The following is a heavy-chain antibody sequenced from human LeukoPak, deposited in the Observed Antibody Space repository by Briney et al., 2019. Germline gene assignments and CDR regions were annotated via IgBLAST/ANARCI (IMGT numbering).Heavy chain of an antibody. CDR1: GGSISSSSYY. Sequence: SETLSLTCTVSGGSISSSSYYWGWIRQPPGKGLEWIGSIYYSGSTYYNPSLKSRVTISVDTSKNQFSLKLSSVTAADMAVYYCARLPDYGIDVWGQGTTVTVSS. J-gene: IGHJ6*02. V-gene: IGHV4-39*01. CDR2: IYYSGST. CDR3: ARLPDYGIDV.